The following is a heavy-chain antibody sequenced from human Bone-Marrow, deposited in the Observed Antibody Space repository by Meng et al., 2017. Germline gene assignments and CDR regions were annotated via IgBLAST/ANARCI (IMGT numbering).Heavy chain of an antibody. Sequence: SETLSLTCTVSRGSISSSSYYWGWIRQRPGKGLEWIGSIYYSGSTYYNPSLKNRVTILVDKSKNQFSLKLSSVTAADTAVYYCAREHGLTYYYDSSGFVTGGFDYWGQGTLVTVSS. CDR3: AREHGLTYYYDSSGFVTGGFDY. J-gene: IGHJ4*02. CDR1: RGSISSSSYY. CDR2: IYYSGST. D-gene: IGHD3-22*01. V-gene: IGHV4-39*07.